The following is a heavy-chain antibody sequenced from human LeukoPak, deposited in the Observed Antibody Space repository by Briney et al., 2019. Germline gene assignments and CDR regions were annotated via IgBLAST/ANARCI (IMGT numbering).Heavy chain of an antibody. V-gene: IGHV3-21*06. J-gene: IGHJ5*02. CDR1: GFTFSAYT. CDR2: VSSNSAYI. CDR3: AREGGRRRASNFDWFDP. Sequence: PGVSLRLSCAASGFTFSAYTMNWVRQAPGKGLEWVSAVSSNSAYIYYADSLRGRFTISRDNAKSLLYLQINSLRADDTAVYYCAREGGRRRASNFDWFDPWGQGTLVTVSS. D-gene: IGHD3-16*01.